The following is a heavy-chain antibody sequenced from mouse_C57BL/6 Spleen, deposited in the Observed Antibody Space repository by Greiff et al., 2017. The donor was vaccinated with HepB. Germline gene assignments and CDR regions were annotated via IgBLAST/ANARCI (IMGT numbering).Heavy chain of an antibody. J-gene: IGHJ3*01. V-gene: IGHV1-42*01. CDR3: AGYSNYEACFAY. CDR1: GYSFTGYY. Sequence: VQLQQSGPELVKPGASVKISCKASGYSFTGYYMNWVKQSPEKSLEWIGEINPSTGGTTYNQKFKAKATLTVDKSSSTTYMQLKSLTSEDSAVYSCAGYSNYEACFAYWGQGTLVTVSA. CDR2: INPSTGGT. D-gene: IGHD2-5*01.